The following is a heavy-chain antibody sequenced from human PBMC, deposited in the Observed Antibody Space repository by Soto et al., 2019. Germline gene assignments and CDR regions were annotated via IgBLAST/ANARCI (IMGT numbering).Heavy chain of an antibody. CDR1: GGSISSYY. CDR3: ARVWGGAFDI. J-gene: IGHJ3*02. V-gene: IGHV4-59*01. CDR2: IYYSGST. Sequence: SETLSLTCTVSGGSISSYYWSWIRQPPGKGLEWIGYIYYSGSTNYNPSLKSRVTISVDTSKNQFSLKLSSVTAADTAVYYCARVWGGAFDIWGQGTTVTVSS. D-gene: IGHD3-10*01.